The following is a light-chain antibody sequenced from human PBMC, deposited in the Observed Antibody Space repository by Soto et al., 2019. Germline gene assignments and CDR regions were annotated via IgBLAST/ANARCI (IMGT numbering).Light chain of an antibody. CDR1: QSVSSN. J-gene: IGKJ4*01. CDR3: QQYNNWPLT. V-gene: IGKV3-15*01. CDR2: GAS. Sequence: EIVMTQSPATLSVSPGERATLSCRASQSVSSNLAWYQQKPGQAPRLLIYGASTRATGIPARFSGSGSGTEFTLTLSSLQSEDFAVYYCQQYNNWPLTFGGGTKVGIK.